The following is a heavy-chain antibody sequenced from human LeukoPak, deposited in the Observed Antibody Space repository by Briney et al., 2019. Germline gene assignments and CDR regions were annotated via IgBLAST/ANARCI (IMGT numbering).Heavy chain of an antibody. D-gene: IGHD3-22*01. CDR2: INPNSGGT. Sequence: ASVKVSCKASGYXFTGYYIHWVRQAPGQGLEWMGWINPNSGGTNYAQKFQGRVIMTRDTSISTAYMELSRLRSDDTAVYYCARDSYYDSSGYYSSEYFQHWGQGTLVTVSS. CDR3: ARDSYYDSSGYYSSEYFQH. CDR1: GYXFTGYY. V-gene: IGHV1-2*02. J-gene: IGHJ1*01.